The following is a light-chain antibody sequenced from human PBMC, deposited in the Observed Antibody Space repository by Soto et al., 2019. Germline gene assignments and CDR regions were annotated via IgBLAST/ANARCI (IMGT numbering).Light chain of an antibody. V-gene: IGKV3-20*01. CDR1: QSVSSSY. J-gene: IGKJ5*01. CDR2: VAS. CDR3: QQYGSSPPIT. Sequence: EIVLTQSPGTLSLSPGERATLSCRASQSVSSSYLAWYQQKPGQAPRLLIYVASSRATGIPDRFSGSGSGTDFTLIISRLEPEDFAVYYCQQYGSSPPITLGQGTRLEIK.